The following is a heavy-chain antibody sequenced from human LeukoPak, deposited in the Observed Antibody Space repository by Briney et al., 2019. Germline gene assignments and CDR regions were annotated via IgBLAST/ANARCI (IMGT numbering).Heavy chain of an antibody. J-gene: IGHJ4*02. CDR3: AREATSSSGWYIDY. D-gene: IGHD6-25*01. CDR1: GFTFTRYA. V-gene: IGHV3-23*01. CDR2: VSGPGDNT. Sequence: GGPLRLSCAASGFTFTRYAMKWARQAPGKGLEWVSTVSGPGDNTYYADSVKGRFTISRDNSKNTVYLQMNSLRAGDTAVYYCAREATSSSGWYIDYWGQGTLVTVSS.